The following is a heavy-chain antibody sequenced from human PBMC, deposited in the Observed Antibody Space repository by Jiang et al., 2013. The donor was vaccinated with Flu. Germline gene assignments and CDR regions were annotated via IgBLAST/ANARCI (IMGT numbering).Heavy chain of an antibody. CDR2: VFYSGNT. CDR1: GGSISSRSYY. Sequence: GPGLVKPSETLSLTCTVSGGSISSRSYYWGWIRQSPGRGLEWIGSVFYSGNTYYNPPLQSRVTLSVDMSKNQSSLKLSSVTAADTAVYYCARHPSTVSTFSGGMDVWGPRDHGHRLF. D-gene: IGHD4-17*01. J-gene: IGHJ6*01. V-gene: IGHV4-39*07. CDR3: ARHPSTVSTFSGGMDV.